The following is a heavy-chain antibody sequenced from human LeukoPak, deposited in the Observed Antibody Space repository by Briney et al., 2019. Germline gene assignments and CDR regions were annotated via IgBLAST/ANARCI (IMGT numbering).Heavy chain of an antibody. CDR3: AKDDRWDSSGYYYIFGYFQH. D-gene: IGHD3-22*01. V-gene: IGHV3-23*01. CDR1: GFTFSSYA. J-gene: IGHJ1*01. Sequence: GGSLRLSCAASGFTFSSYAMTWVRQAPGKRLEWVSAISGSGGSTNYADSVKGRFTISRDNSKNTLYLQMNSLRAEDTAVYYCAKDDRWDSSGYYYIFGYFQHWGQGTLVTVSS. CDR2: ISGSGGST.